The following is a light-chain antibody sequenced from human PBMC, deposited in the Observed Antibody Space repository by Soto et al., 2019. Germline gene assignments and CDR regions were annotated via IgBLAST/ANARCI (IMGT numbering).Light chain of an antibody. CDR2: EGS. CDR3: CSYAGSSTWV. J-gene: IGLJ3*02. V-gene: IGLV2-23*01. CDR1: SSDVGSYNL. Sequence: QSALTQPASVSGSPGQSITISCTGTSSDVGSYNLVSWYQQHPGKDPKLMIYEGSKRPSGVSNRFSGSKSGNTASLTISGLQAEDEADYYCCSYAGSSTWVFGGGTQLTVL.